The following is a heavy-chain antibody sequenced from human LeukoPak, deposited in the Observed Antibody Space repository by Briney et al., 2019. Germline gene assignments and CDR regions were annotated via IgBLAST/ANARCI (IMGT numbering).Heavy chain of an antibody. V-gene: IGHV1-8*01. Sequence: ASVKVSCKASGYTFTSYDINWVRQATGQGLEWMGWMNPNSGDTGYAQKFQGRVTMTRNTSISTAYMELSSLTSDDTAVFYCARTGMGGNVWMDSWGQGTPVTVSS. D-gene: IGHD1-26*01. CDR3: ARTGMGGNVWMDS. J-gene: IGHJ5*01. CDR2: MNPNSGDT. CDR1: GYTFTSYD.